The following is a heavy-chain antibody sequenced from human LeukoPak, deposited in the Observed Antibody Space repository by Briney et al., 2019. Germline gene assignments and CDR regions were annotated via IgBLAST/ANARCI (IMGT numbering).Heavy chain of an antibody. V-gene: IGHV3-7*03. CDR2: INHNGNVN. CDR3: ARGGGLDV. Sequence: GGSLRLSCAASGFTFSTYWMSWVRQAPGKGLEWVASINHNGNVNYYVDSVKGRFTISRDNAKNSLYLQMSNLRAEDTAVYFCARGGGLDVWGQGATVTVSS. D-gene: IGHD3-16*01. CDR1: GFTFSTYW. J-gene: IGHJ6*02.